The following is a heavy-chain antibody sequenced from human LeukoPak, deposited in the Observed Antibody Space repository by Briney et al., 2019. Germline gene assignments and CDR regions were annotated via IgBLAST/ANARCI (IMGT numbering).Heavy chain of an antibody. CDR2: MNPNSGNT. D-gene: IGHD3-3*01. Sequence: ASVKVSCKASGYTITSYDINRVRQATGQGLEWMGWMNPNSGNTGYAQKFQGRVTMTRNTSISTAYMELSSLRSEDTDVYYCAREGEGYDFWSGYSQYNWFDPWGQGTLVTVSS. J-gene: IGHJ5*02. CDR1: GYTITSYD. V-gene: IGHV1-8*01. CDR3: AREGEGYDFWSGYSQYNWFDP.